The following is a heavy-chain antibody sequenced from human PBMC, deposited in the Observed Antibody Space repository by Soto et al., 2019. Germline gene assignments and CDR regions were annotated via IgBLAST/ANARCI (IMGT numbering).Heavy chain of an antibody. CDR1: GFTFSSYA. D-gene: IGHD4-17*01. CDR3: AKGLGGFDGDYNYSDY. CDR2: ISYDGSNK. V-gene: IGHV3-30*14. Sequence: QVQLVESGGGVVQPGRSLRLSCAASGFTFSSYAMHWVRQAPGKGLEWVAVISYDGSNKYYADSVKGRFTISRDNSKNTLYLQMNSLRAEDTAVYHCAKGLGGFDGDYNYSDYWGQGTLVTVSS. J-gene: IGHJ4*02.